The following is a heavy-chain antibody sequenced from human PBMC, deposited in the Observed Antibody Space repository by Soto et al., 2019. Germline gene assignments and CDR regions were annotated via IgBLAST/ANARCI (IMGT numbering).Heavy chain of an antibody. Sequence: QVQLVQSGAEVKKPGSSVKVSCTASGGTFSCYTISWVRQAPGQGLEWMGRIIHILGLANYAQKFQGRVTITADKSTSTAYMELSSLRSEDTAVYYCERWLQSASAFDIWGQGTMVTVS. D-gene: IGHD5-12*01. CDR1: GGTFSCYT. V-gene: IGHV1-69*02. J-gene: IGHJ3*02. CDR3: ERWLQSASAFDI. CDR2: IIHILGLA.